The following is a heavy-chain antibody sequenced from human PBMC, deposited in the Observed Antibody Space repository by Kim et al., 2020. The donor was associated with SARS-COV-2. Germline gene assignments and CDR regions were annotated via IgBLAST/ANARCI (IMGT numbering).Heavy chain of an antibody. CDR3: ARYLGNAEEERYFDWPNHRGADY. J-gene: IGHJ4*02. V-gene: IGHV1-8*01. CDR2: MNPNSGNT. D-gene: IGHD3-9*01. Sequence: ASVKVSCKASGYTFTSYDINWVRQATGQGLEWMGWMNPNSGNTGYAQKFQGRVTMTRNTSISTAYMELSSLRSEDTAVYYCARYLGNAEEERYFDWPNHRGADYWGQGTLVTVSS. CDR1: GYTFTSYD.